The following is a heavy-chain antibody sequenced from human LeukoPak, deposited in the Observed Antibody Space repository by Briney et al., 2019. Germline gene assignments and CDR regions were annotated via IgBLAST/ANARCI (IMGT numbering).Heavy chain of an antibody. CDR2: INHSGST. CDR1: GGSFSGYY. D-gene: IGHD2-2*02. V-gene: IGHV4-34*01. J-gene: IGHJ5*02. CDR3: ARRGYCSSTSCYSFDP. Sequence: SETLSLTCAVYGGSFSGYYWSWIRQPPGKGLEWIGEINHSGSTNYNPSLKGRVTISVDTSKNQFSLKLSSVTAADTAVYYCARRGYCSSTSCYSFDPWGQGALVTVSS.